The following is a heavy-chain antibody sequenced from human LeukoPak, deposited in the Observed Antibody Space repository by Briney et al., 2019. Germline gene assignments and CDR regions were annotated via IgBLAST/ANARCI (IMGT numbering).Heavy chain of an antibody. J-gene: IGHJ5*02. CDR2: IYYSGST. Sequence: PSETLSLTCTVSGGSISSSSYYWGWIRQPRGKGLEWIGSIYYSGSTYYNPSLKSRVTISVDTSKNQFSLKLSSVTAADTAVYYCARLPRPRYNWNLANGWFDPWGQGTLVTVSS. D-gene: IGHD1-1*01. CDR3: ARLPRPRYNWNLANGWFDP. CDR1: GGSISSSSYY. V-gene: IGHV4-39*01.